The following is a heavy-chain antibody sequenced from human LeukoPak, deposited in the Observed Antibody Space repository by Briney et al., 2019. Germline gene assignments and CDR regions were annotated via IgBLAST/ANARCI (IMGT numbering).Heavy chain of an antibody. Sequence: GGSLRLSCAASGFTFSSYAMRWVRQAPGKGLEWVSAISGSGGSTYYADSVKGRFTISRDNSKNTLYLQMNSLRAEDTAVYYCAKSVAARFYYMDVWGKGTTVTVSS. J-gene: IGHJ6*03. CDR3: AKSVAARFYYMDV. D-gene: IGHD6-6*01. CDR2: ISGSGGST. CDR1: GFTFSSYA. V-gene: IGHV3-23*01.